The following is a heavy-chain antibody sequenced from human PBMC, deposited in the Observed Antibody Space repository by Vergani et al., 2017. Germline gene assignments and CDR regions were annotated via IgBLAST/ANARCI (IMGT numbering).Heavy chain of an antibody. CDR3: AKHFRGWCIDY. CDR1: GFTLSNYD. V-gene: IGHV3-30*02. D-gene: IGHD4/OR15-4a*01. J-gene: IGHJ4*02. CDR2: IQFDGSNQ. Sequence: QVHLVESGGGVVKRGGSLRLSCATSGFTLSNYDMLWLRHGPGKGLEFVAFIQFDGSNQYYADYVKGRFTLSRDISKNTLYLQINSLRTDDTATYDCAKHFRGWCIDYWGQGTQVIVSS.